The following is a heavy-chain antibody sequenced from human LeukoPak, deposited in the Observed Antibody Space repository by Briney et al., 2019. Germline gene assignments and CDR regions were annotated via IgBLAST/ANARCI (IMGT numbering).Heavy chain of an antibody. Sequence: SVKLSCKASGGTFSSYTISWVRQAPGQGLEWMRRIIPILGIANYAQKFQGRVTITADKSTSTAYIELSSLRSEDTAVYYCASQYSSSSRVYFDYWGQGTLVTVSS. J-gene: IGHJ4*02. CDR3: ASQYSSSSRVYFDY. V-gene: IGHV1-69*02. D-gene: IGHD6-6*01. CDR2: IIPILGIA. CDR1: GGTFSSYT.